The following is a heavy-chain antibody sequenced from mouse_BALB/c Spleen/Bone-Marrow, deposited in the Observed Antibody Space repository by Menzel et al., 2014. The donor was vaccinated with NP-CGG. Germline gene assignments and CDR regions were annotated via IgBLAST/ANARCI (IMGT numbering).Heavy chain of an antibody. D-gene: IGHD2-1*01. CDR2: IRNKANSYTT. CDR1: GFTFTDYY. V-gene: IGHV7-3*02. CDR3: ARSLYPRAMDY. Sequence: DVMLVESGGGLVQPGGSLRLSCATSGFTFTDYYMSWVRQPPGKALEWLGFIRNKANSYTTEYSASVKGRFTISRDNSQGILYLQMNILRAEDSATYYCARSLYPRAMDYWGQGTSVTVSS. J-gene: IGHJ4*01.